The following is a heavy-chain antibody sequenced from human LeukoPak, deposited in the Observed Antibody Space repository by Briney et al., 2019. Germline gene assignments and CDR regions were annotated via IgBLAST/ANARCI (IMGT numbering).Heavy chain of an antibody. J-gene: IGHJ4*02. V-gene: IGHV1-2*04. CDR3: ARDGDSSGYDEFDY. CDR2: INPNSGGT. D-gene: IGHD3-22*01. Sequence: GASVKVSCKASGYTFTGYYMHWVRQAPGQGLEWMGWINPNSGGTNYAQKFQGWVTMTRDTSISIAYMELSRLRSDDTAVYYCARDGDSSGYDEFDYWGQGTLVTVSS. CDR1: GYTFTGYY.